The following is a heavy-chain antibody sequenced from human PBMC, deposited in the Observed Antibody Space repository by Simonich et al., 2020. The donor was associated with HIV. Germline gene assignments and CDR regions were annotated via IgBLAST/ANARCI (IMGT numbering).Heavy chain of an antibody. CDR1: GFTSSNHW. V-gene: IGHV4-34*01. Sequence: VQLVESGGGLVQPGGSLRLSCAASGFTSSNHWMHWNRQPPGKGLEWIGEINQRVSTNYNRSLKRRLTISIDTSKNQFSLKLRSVTAADTAVYYCVRGGGYSYPFDPWGQGTQVTVSS. J-gene: IGHJ5*02. CDR2: INQRVST. D-gene: IGHD5-18*01. CDR3: VRGGGYSYPFDP.